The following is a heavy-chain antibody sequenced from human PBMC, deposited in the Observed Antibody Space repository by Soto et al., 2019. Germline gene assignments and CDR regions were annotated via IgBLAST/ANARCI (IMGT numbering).Heavy chain of an antibody. CDR1: GYTLTELS. V-gene: IGHV1-24*01. CDR3: APTRGSYGPWAFDI. Sequence: ASVKVSCKVSGYTLTELSMHWGRQAPGKGLEWMGGFDPEDGETIYAQKFQGRVTMTEDTSTDTAYMELSSLRSEDTAVYYCAPTRGSYGPWAFDIWGQGTMVTVSS. D-gene: IGHD5-18*01. CDR2: FDPEDGET. J-gene: IGHJ3*02.